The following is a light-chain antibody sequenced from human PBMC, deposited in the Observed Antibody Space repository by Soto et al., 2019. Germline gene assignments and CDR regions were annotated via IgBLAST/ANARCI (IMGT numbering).Light chain of an antibody. CDR2: GAS. CDR1: QTVSSRY. Sequence: EIVLTQSPGTLSLSPGERATLSCRASQTVSSRYLAWYQQKPGQAPRLLMYGASNRATGIPDRFSGSGSGTDFTLTISRLEPEDFPVYFCQQYGRSPPFTFGQGTKVEIK. V-gene: IGKV3-20*01. CDR3: QQYGRSPPFT. J-gene: IGKJ2*01.